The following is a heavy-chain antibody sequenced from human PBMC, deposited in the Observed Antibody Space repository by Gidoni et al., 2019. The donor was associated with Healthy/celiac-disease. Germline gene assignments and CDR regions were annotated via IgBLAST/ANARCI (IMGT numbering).Heavy chain of an antibody. Sequence: QVQLVESGGGVVQPGRSLRLSCAASGFTFSSYGMHWVRQAPGKGLEWVAVIWYDGSNKYYADSVKGRFTISRDNSKNTLYLQMNSLRAEDTAVYYCARDSLPHTFGGVDYGMDVWGQGTTVTVSS. CDR3: ARDSLPHTFGGVDYGMDV. CDR1: GFTFSSYG. V-gene: IGHV3-33*01. J-gene: IGHJ6*02. CDR2: IWYDGSNK. D-gene: IGHD3-16*01.